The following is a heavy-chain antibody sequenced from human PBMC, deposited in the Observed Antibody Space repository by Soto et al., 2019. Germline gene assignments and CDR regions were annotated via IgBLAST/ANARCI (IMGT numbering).Heavy chain of an antibody. D-gene: IGHD3-16*02. J-gene: IGHJ4*02. CDR3: ARNLYYDYVWGSYRYLYYFDY. CDR1: GVSIISRSYY. V-gene: IGHV4-39*01. CDR2: IYYSGST. Sequence: SETLSLTFTRSGVSIISRSYYWGYIRQPPGKGLEWIGSIYYSGSTYYNPSLKSRVTISVDTSKNQFSLKLSSVTAADTAVYYCARNLYYDYVWGSYRYLYYFDYWGQGTLVTVSS.